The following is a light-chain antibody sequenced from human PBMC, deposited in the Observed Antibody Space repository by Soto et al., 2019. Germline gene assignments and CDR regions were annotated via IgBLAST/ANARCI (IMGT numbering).Light chain of an antibody. CDR2: DAS. Sequence: DIQMTQSPSTLSASVGDRVIITCRASQTISSWLAWYQQKPGKVPKLLIYDASSLESGVPSRFSGSGSGTEFTLTISRLQPDDFATNYCQQYNSYSPWAFGQGTKVDIK. CDR1: QTISSW. V-gene: IGKV1-5*01. J-gene: IGKJ1*01. CDR3: QQYNSYSPWA.